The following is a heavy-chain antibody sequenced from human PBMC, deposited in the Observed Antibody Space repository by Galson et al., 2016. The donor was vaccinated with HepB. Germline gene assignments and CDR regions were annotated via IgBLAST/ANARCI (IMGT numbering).Heavy chain of an antibody. J-gene: IGHJ3*02. CDR2: ISSTSSYI. V-gene: IGHV3-21*05. D-gene: IGHD2-15*01. CDR1: GFTFSRYG. Sequence: SLRLSCAASGFTFSRYGMNWVRQAPGKGLEWLSYISSTSSYIYYADSVKGRLTISRDNAKNSLYLQMNSLRADDTAVHYCAREDGRGYCTGGSCLLKDGFDIWGQGTLVTVSA. CDR3: AREDGRGYCTGGSCLLKDGFDI.